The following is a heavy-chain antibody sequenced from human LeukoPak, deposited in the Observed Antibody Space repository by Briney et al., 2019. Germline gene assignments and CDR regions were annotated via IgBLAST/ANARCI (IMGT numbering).Heavy chain of an antibody. J-gene: IGHJ1*01. D-gene: IGHD6-13*01. CDR3: ARDSARSSSWADH. CDR2: ISTILGIT. Sequence: GASVKVSCKASGGTFSSYAISWVRQAPGQGLEWMGRISTILGITNYAQKFQGRVTITADKSTNTAYMELSSLRSEDTAIYYCARDSARSSSWADHWGQGTLVTVSS. V-gene: IGHV1-69*04. CDR1: GGTFSSYA.